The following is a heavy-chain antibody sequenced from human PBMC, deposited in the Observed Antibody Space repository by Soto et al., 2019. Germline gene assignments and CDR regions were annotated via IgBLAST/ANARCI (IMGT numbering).Heavy chain of an antibody. CDR3: ARGGGFSPYYYNLDV. CDR1: GYTLNTYY. Sequence: SVKVSCKASGYTLNTYYMHWVRQAPGQGPEWMGIINPRGGSTTYAQNFQDRVTMTRDTSSSTVYMELSSLRSEDTAVYYCARGGGFSPYYYNLDVWGQGTTVTVS. V-gene: IGHV1-46*02. J-gene: IGHJ6*02. CDR2: INPRGGST. D-gene: IGHD2-15*01.